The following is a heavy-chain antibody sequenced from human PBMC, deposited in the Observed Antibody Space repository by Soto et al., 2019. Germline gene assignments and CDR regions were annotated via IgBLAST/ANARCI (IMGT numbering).Heavy chain of an antibody. D-gene: IGHD3-10*01. CDR2: LSGSGGTT. CDR1: GVTFSNYA. Sequence: GALRLSCTVSGVTFSNYAMNWVRQAPGKGLEWVSSLSGSGGTTYYADSVKGRFIISRDNSKNTLYLLMNSLRAEDTALYYCAKQRADYGSGADTFYFDSWGQGALVTVSS. J-gene: IGHJ4*02. V-gene: IGHV3-23*01. CDR3: AKQRADYGSGADTFYFDS.